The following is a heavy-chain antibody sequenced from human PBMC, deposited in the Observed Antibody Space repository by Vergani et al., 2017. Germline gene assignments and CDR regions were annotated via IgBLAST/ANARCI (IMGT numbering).Heavy chain of an antibody. CDR1: GYSFTSYW. V-gene: IGHV5-51*03. CDR2: IYAGDSDA. Sequence: EVQLVQSGAEVKKPGESLKISCKGSGYSFTSYWIGWVRQMPGKGLEWMGIIYAGDSDARYSPSFQGQVTMSVDKSLSTAYLQWSSLKASDTATYYCAKTHDFSSLYSSYNWFDPWGQGTQVTVSS. CDR3: AKTHDFSSLYSSYNWFDP. J-gene: IGHJ5*02. D-gene: IGHD3-3*01.